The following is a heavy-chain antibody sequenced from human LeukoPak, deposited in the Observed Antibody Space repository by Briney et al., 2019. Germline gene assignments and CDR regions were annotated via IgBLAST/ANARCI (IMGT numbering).Heavy chain of an antibody. CDR2: ISGSGGST. CDR3: AKDPPNHYGGTPSHYGMDV. V-gene: IGHV3-23*01. J-gene: IGHJ6*02. D-gene: IGHD4-23*01. Sequence: GGSLRLSCAASGFTFSSYAMSWVRQAPGKGLEWVSAISGSGGSTYYADSVKGRFTISRDNSKNTLYLQMNSLRAEDTAVYYCAKDPPNHYGGTPSHYGMDVWGQGTTVTVSS. CDR1: GFTFSSYA.